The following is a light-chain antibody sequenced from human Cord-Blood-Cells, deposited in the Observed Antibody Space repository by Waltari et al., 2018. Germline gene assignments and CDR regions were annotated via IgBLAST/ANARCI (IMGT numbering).Light chain of an antibody. V-gene: IGKV4-1*01. CDR1: QSVLYSANNKND. J-gene: IGKJ5*01. Sequence: DIVMTQSPDSLAVSLGERATINCKSSQSVLYSANNKNDLAWYQQKPGQPPKLLIDWASTRESGVPDRFIGSGSGTDFTLTISSLQAEDVAVYYCQQYYSTPITFGQGTRLEIK. CDR3: QQYYSTPIT. CDR2: WAS.